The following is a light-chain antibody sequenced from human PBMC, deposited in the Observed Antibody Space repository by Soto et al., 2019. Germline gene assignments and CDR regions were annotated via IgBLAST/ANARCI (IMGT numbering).Light chain of an antibody. CDR2: AAS. Sequence: DIQMTQSPSSLSASVGDRVTITCRASQSISSYLNWYQQKPGKAPKLLIYAASSLQSGVPSRFSGSGSGTDFTLTISSLQPEDFATYYCQQSYSTPQTFGQVTKLEIK. J-gene: IGKJ2*01. CDR3: QQSYSTPQT. V-gene: IGKV1-39*01. CDR1: QSISSY.